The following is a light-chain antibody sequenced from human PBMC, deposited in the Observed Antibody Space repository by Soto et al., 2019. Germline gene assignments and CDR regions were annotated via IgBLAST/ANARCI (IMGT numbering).Light chain of an antibody. J-gene: IGLJ2*01. Sequence: QSVLTQPPSASGTPGQRVTVSCSGTYSNIGINDVHWYRQLSGTAPQILIYDTSQRATGVPDRFSGSRSGTSASLVISGLQTEDEADYHCAAWDDSLNGLAFGGGTKLTVL. CDR1: YSNIGIND. V-gene: IGLV1-44*01. CDR2: DTS. CDR3: AAWDDSLNGLA.